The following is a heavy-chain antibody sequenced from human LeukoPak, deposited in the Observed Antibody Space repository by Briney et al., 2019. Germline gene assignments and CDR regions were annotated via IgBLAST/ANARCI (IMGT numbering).Heavy chain of an antibody. V-gene: IGHV3-49*04. CDR1: GFTFGDYA. CDR3: TRNSSGYSYGYYYMDV. D-gene: IGHD3-22*01. CDR2: IRSKAYGGTT. Sequence: GGSLRLSCTASGFTFGDYAMGWVRQAPGKGLEWVGFIRSKAYGGTTEYAASVKGRFTISRDDSKSIAYLQMNSLKTEDTAVYYCTRNSSGYSYGYYYMDVWGKGTTVTVSS. J-gene: IGHJ6*03.